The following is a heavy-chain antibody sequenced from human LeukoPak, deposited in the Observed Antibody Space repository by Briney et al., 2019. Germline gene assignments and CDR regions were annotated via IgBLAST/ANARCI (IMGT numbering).Heavy chain of an antibody. Sequence: SETLSFTSAVSGGSISGSSYFWGCIRQPPGKGLEWIGSIYYSGNTYYNPSLKSRVTISVDTSKNQCSLKLSSVTAADTAVYYCARVYGSGSYYRYWGQGTLVTVSS. D-gene: IGHD3-10*01. CDR1: GGSISGSSYF. J-gene: IGHJ4*02. CDR2: IYYSGNT. V-gene: IGHV4-39*01. CDR3: ARVYGSGSYYRY.